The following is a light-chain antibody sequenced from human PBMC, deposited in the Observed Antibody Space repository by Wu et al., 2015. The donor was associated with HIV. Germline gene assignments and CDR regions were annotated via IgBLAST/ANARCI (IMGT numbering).Light chain of an antibody. J-gene: IGKJ2*01. CDR3: QQYANSPAT. CDR2: GAS. CDR1: QRVTSSY. Sequence: EIVLTQSPGTLSLSPGERATLSCRASQRVTSSYLAWYQQKPGQAPRLLIYGASSRATGIPDRFTGSGSGTDFTLTISRLEPEDFAIYYCQQYANSPATFGQGTKLE. V-gene: IGKV3-20*01.